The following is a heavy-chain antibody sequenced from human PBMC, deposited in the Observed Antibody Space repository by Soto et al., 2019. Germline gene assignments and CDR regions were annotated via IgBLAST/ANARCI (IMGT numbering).Heavy chain of an antibody. J-gene: IGHJ4*02. Sequence: ASVKVSCKASGGTFNNYSISWVLQAPGQGLEWMGGIIPIFGTANYAQKFQGRVTITADESTSTAYMELRSLRSEDTAVYYCARGAHYDRSGYYYFYWGQGTLVTVSS. V-gene: IGHV1-69*13. CDR2: IIPIFGTA. D-gene: IGHD3-22*01. CDR1: GGTFNNYS. CDR3: ARGAHYDRSGYYYFY.